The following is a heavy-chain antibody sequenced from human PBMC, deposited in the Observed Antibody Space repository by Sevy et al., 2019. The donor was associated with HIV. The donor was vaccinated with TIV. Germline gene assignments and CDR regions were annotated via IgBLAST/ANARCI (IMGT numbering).Heavy chain of an antibody. Sequence: GGSLRLSCAASGFTFSSYGMHWVRQAPGKGLEWVAFIRYDGSNKYYVDSVKGRFTISRDNSKNTLYLQMNSLRAEDTAVYYCANGLSHSGSWYYYYYGMDVWGQGTTVTVSS. CDR2: IRYDGSNK. D-gene: IGHD6-13*01. CDR1: GFTFSSYG. V-gene: IGHV3-30*02. J-gene: IGHJ6*02. CDR3: ANGLSHSGSWYYYYYGMDV.